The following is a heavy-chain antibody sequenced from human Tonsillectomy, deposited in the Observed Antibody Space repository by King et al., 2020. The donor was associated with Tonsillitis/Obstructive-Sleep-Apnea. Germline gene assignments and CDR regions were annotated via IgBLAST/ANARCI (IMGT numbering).Heavy chain of an antibody. D-gene: IGHD2-2*01. V-gene: IGHV3-72*01. CDR2: STNKANSYTT. Sequence: EVQLVESGGGLVQPGGSLRLSCAASGFTFNDHYMDWVRQAPGKGLEWVGRSTNKANSYTTEYAASVKGRFTISRDDSKNSLHLQMNSLKTEDTAVYYCASGLVEARNYYYYYMDVWGKGTTVTVSS. J-gene: IGHJ6*03. CDR1: GFTFNDHY. CDR3: ASGLVEARNYYYYYMDV.